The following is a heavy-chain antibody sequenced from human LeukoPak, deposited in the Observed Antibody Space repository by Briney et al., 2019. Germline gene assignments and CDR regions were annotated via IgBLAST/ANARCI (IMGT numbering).Heavy chain of an antibody. J-gene: IGHJ4*02. D-gene: IGHD3-22*01. CDR2: IYHSGST. CDR3: ARHIDSSGYYYDY. CDR1: GGSISSGGYP. Sequence: SETLSLTCAVSGGSISSGGYPWSWIRQPPGKGLEWIGYIYHSGSTYYNPSLKSRVTISVDRSKSQFSLKLSSVTAADTAVYYCARHIDSSGYYYDYWGQGTLVTVSS. V-gene: IGHV4-30-2*01.